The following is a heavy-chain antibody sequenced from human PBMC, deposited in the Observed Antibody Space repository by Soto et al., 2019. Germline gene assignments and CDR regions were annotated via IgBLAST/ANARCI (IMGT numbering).Heavy chain of an antibody. CDR3: ARSIGSGGVIGGLDY. D-gene: IGHD3-16*02. CDR2: IIPIFDTP. CDR1: GGTFNMYA. J-gene: IGHJ4*02. V-gene: IGHV1-69*01. Sequence: QVQLVQSGAEVRKPGSAVRVSCKASGGTFNMYAMNWVRQAPGQGLEWMAGIIPIFDTPRYSQQFQGGVTITVDESTSTAYMELSSLRSEDTAIYYCARSIGSGGVIGGLDYWGQGTLVTVAS.